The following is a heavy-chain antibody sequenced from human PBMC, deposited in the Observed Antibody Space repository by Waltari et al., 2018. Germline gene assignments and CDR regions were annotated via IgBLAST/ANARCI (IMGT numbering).Heavy chain of an antibody. Sequence: QVQLVQSGAEVKKPGASVKVSCKASGYTFTGYYMHWVRQAPGQGLGWMGWINPNSGGKNYAQKFQGRVTMTRDTSISTAYMELSRLRSDDTAVYYCAREQLVRSGWFDPWGQGTLVTVSS. CDR1: GYTFTGYY. CDR3: AREQLVRSGWFDP. J-gene: IGHJ5*02. D-gene: IGHD6-6*01. CDR2: INPNSGGK. V-gene: IGHV1-2*02.